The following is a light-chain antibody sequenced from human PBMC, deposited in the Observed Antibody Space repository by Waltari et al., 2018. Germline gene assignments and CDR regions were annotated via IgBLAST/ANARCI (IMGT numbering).Light chain of an antibody. V-gene: IGKV1-5*03. Sequence: DIQMTQSPSTLSASLGDRVTLTCRASRSIRTWLAWNQQKLGKAPKLLIYKASTLEGGVPSRFSGSGSETEFTLTITSLQPDDFATYYCQQYYTYPYTFGQGTKLEIK. CDR2: KAS. CDR1: RSIRTW. CDR3: QQYYTYPYT. J-gene: IGKJ2*01.